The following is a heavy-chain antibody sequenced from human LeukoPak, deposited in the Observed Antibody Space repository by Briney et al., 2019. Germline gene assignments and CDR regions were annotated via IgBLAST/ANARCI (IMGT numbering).Heavy chain of an antibody. J-gene: IGHJ4*02. V-gene: IGHV5-51*01. D-gene: IGHD3-22*01. CDR1: GYGFTSCW. CDR2: IYPGDSDT. CDR3: ARHSDPRLEVVVDY. Sequence: GESLKISXKGSGYGFTSCWIGWVRQMPGKGLEWRGIIYPGDSDTRYSPSFQGQVTISADKSISTAYLQWSSLKASDTAMYYCARHSDPRLEVVVDYWGQGTLVTVSS.